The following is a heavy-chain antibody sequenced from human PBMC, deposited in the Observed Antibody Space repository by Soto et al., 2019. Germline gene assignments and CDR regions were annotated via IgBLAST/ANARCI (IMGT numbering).Heavy chain of an antibody. CDR3: AAGTGRTDYDY. J-gene: IGHJ4*02. Sequence: EVQLVESGGGLVKPGGSVRLSCAASGFAFSNAWMSWVRQAPGKGLEWVGRSISKTDGGTTDYAAPVKDRFIMSRDDSKNTLYLQMNSLKTEDTAVYYCAAGTGRTDYDYWGQGTLVTVSS. V-gene: IGHV3-15*01. CDR1: GFAFSNAW. CDR2: SISKTDGGTT. D-gene: IGHD2-2*01.